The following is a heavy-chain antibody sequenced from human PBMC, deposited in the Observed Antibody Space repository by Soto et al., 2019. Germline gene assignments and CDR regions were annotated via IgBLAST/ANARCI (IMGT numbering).Heavy chain of an antibody. CDR2: ISGSGGST. Sequence: EVQLLESGGGLVQPGGSLRLSCAASGFTFTNYAMSWVRQAPGKGLEWVSAISGSGGSTYYADSVKGRFTISRDNSKNTLYLQMNSLRAEDTAVYYCAKERGYYDFWSGYYTDYYYGMDVWGQGTTVTVSS. V-gene: IGHV3-23*01. CDR1: GFTFTNYA. J-gene: IGHJ6*02. D-gene: IGHD3-3*01. CDR3: AKERGYYDFWSGYYTDYYYGMDV.